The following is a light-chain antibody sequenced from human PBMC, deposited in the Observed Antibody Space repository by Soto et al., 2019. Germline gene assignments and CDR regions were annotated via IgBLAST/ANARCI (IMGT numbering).Light chain of an antibody. J-gene: IGLJ1*01. CDR3: AAWDDSLSGPV. CDR2: RNN. Sequence: QSVLTQPPSASGTPGQMVTISCSGSSSNIGSNYVYWYQQLPGTAPKLLIYRNNQRPSGVPDRFSGSKSGTSASLAISGLRSEDEADYYCAAWDDSLSGPVFGTGTKVTVL. CDR1: SSNIGSNY. V-gene: IGLV1-47*01.